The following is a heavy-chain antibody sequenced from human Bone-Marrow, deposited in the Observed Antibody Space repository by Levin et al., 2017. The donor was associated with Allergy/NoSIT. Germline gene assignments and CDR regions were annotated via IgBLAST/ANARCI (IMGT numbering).Heavy chain of an antibody. D-gene: IGHD1-26*01. CDR2: ISPANGHT. CDR1: GHIFATYA. J-gene: IGHJ4*02. CDR3: ATLVGASAGTY. Sequence: ASVKVSCKASGHIFATYALSWVRQAPGQGLEWLGWISPANGHTSYGQRFQDRVTMTTDTSTTTAYMELMTLTSDDTAVYYCATLVGASAGTYWGQGTLVIVSS. V-gene: IGHV1-18*01.